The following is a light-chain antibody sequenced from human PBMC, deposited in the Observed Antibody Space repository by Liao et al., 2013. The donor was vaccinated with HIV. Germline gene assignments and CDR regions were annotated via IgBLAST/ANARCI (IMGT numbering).Light chain of an antibody. CDR2: QDT. CDR1: KLGEKY. Sequence: SYELTQPPSVSVSPGQTVTITCSGDKLGEKYACWYQQKPGQSPVLVIYQDTERPSGIPERFSGSSSGTTVTLTISGVQAEDEADYYCQSADSSGTYVVFGGGTKLTVL. V-gene: IGLV3-25*03. CDR3: QSADSSGTYVV. J-gene: IGLJ2*01.